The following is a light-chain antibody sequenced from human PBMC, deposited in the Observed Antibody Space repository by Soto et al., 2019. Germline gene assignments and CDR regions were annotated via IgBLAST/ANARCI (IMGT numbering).Light chain of an antibody. CDR3: QQTSSVPRT. CDR2: LAS. Sequence: DIQMTQSPSSLSASVGDRVTITCRASQSISTFLNWYQQRPGEAPKLLIYLASNLQTGVPSRFSGSGSETDFTLTISSLQPEDFATYFCQQTSSVPRTFGQGTKLEIK. J-gene: IGKJ2*01. V-gene: IGKV1-39*01. CDR1: QSISTF.